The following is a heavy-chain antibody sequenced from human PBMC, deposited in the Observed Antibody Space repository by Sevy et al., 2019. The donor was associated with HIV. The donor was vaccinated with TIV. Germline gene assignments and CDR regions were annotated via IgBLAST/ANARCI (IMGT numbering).Heavy chain of an antibody. CDR1: GFTFSNYG. J-gene: IGHJ3*02. CDR3: AKDEGITMVQGVINAFDI. Sequence: GGSLRLSCAASGFTFSNYGMRWVRQAPGKGLEWVAFIRYDGSNKYYADSVKGRFTISRDNSKNTLYLQMNSLRAEDTAVYYCAKDEGITMVQGVINAFDIWGQGTMVTVSS. V-gene: IGHV3-30*02. D-gene: IGHD3-10*01. CDR2: IRYDGSNK.